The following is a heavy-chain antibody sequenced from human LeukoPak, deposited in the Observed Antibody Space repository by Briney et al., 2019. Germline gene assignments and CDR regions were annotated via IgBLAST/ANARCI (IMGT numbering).Heavy chain of an antibody. Sequence: GGSLRLSCAASGFTFDDYGMSWVRQAPGKGLEWVSGINWNGGSTGYADSVKGRFTISRDNAKNSLYLQMNSLRAEDTALYYCARDGYPTYYYDSSGYYFHSAFDIWGQGTMVTVSP. CDR3: ARDGYPTYYYDSSGYYFHSAFDI. J-gene: IGHJ3*02. V-gene: IGHV3-20*04. CDR2: INWNGGST. D-gene: IGHD3-22*01. CDR1: GFTFDDYG.